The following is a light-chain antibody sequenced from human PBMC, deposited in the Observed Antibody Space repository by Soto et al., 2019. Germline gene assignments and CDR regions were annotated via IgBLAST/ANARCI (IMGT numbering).Light chain of an antibody. CDR3: QQRSSWPAT. CDR2: DAS. CDR1: QSVSSY. V-gene: IGKV3-11*01. J-gene: IGKJ3*01. Sequence: IVLTQSPGTLSLSPGERATLSCRASQSVSSYLAWYQQKPGQAPRLLIYDASNRASGIPGRFSGSGSGTDFTLTISSLEPEDFAVYYCQQRSSWPATFGPGTKVDIK.